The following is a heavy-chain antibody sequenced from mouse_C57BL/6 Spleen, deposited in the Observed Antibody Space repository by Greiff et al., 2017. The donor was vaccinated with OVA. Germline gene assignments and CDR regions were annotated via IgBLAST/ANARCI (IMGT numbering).Heavy chain of an antibody. D-gene: IGHD1-1*01. Sequence: QVQLQQPGAELVRPGSSVKLSCKASGYTFTSYWMHWVKQRPIQGLEWIGNIDPSDSGTHYNQKFKDKATLTVDKSSSTAYMQLSSLTSEDSAVYYCATTVVAPFAYWGQGTLVTVSA. CDR1: GYTFTSYW. J-gene: IGHJ3*01. CDR2: IDPSDSGT. CDR3: ATTVVAPFAY. V-gene: IGHV1-52*01.